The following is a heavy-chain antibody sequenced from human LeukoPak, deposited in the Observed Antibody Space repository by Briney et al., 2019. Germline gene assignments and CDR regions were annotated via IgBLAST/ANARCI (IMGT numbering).Heavy chain of an antibody. CDR3: ARRPIVVVTAPFDY. CDR2: IYYSGST. CDR1: GGSISSSSYY. Sequence: SETLSLTCTVSGGSISSSSYYWGRIRQPPGKGLEWIGSIYYSGSTYYNPSLKSRVTISVDTSKNQFSLKLSSVTAADTAVYYCARRPIVVVTAPFDYWGQGTLVTVSS. V-gene: IGHV4-39*01. J-gene: IGHJ4*02. D-gene: IGHD2-21*02.